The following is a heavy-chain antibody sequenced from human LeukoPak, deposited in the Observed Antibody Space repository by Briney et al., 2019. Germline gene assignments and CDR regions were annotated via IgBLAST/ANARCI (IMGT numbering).Heavy chain of an antibody. V-gene: IGHV3-53*01. CDR1: GFTVSSNY. D-gene: IGHD2-15*01. J-gene: IGHJ5*02. CDR2: IYSGGST. CDR3: ARERAGVAATNNWFDP. Sequence: GGSLRLSCAASGFTVSSNYMSWVRQAPGKGLEWVSVIYSGGSTYYADSVKGRFTISRDNSKNTLYLQMNSLRAEDTAVYYCARERAGVAATNNWFDPWGQGTLVTVSS.